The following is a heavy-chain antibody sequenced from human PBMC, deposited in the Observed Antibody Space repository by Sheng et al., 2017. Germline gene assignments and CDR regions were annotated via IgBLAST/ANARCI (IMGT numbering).Heavy chain of an antibody. CDR2: IVVTLQKT. D-gene: IGHD6-19*01. CDR1: GDTFRSYV. Sequence: QVQLVQSGAEVKKPGSSVKVSCKASGDTFRSYVIAWVRQAPGQRLEWMGRIVVTLQKTHYAEKFQGRVAISADEGTNTAYMELISLTSDDTAVYYCARSLGYSSGWYLDWGQGTLVTVSS. V-gene: IGHV1-69*11. J-gene: IGHJ4*02. CDR3: ARSLGYSSGWYLD.